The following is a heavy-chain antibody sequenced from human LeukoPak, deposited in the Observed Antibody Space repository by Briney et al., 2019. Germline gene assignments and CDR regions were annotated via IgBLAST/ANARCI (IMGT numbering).Heavy chain of an antibody. D-gene: IGHD3-22*01. J-gene: IGHJ3*02. Sequence: ASVKVSCKASGYTFTSYGISWVRQAPGQGLEWMGWISSYNGNTNYAQKFQGRVTMTTDTSTTTAYMELRSLRSDDTAVYYCASEYKYDSSGANAFDIWGQGTMVTVSS. CDR3: ASEYKYDSSGANAFDI. CDR1: GYTFTSYG. V-gene: IGHV1-18*01. CDR2: ISSYNGNT.